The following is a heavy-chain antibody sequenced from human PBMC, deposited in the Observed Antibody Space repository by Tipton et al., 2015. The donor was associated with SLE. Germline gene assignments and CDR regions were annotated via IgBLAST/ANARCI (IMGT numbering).Heavy chain of an antibody. CDR3: ARDPGWGALDY. D-gene: IGHD7-27*01. V-gene: IGHV3-7*01. CDR2: MNQDGSAI. J-gene: IGHJ4*02. Sequence: SLRLSCAASGFTFSAAWMRWIRQTPGKRLEWVADMNQDGSAIFYLDSVKGRFTISRDNAKNSLYLQMNSLRVEDTAVYYCARDPGWGALDYWGQGTLVIVSS. CDR1: GFTFSAAW.